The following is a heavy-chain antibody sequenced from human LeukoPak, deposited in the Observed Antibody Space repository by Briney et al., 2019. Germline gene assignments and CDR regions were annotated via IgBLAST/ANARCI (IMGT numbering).Heavy chain of an antibody. CDR1: GGSISSSSHY. CDR2: IFHSGST. CDR3: ARHRDLRGSYYYYYYYMDV. Sequence: SETLSLTCIVSGGSISSSSHYWGWIRQPPGKGLEWIGSIFHSGSTYHNPSLKSRVTISVDTSKNQFSLKLSSVTAADTAVYYCARHRDLRGSYYYYYYYMDVWGKGTTVTVSS. D-gene: IGHD1-26*01. J-gene: IGHJ6*03. V-gene: IGHV4-39*01.